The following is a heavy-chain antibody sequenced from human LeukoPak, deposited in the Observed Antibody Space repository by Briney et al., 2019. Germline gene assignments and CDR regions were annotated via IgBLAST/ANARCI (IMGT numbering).Heavy chain of an antibody. Sequence: AGSLRLSCAASGFTFSSYWMSWVRQAPGKGLEWVANIKQDGSEKYYVDSMKGRFTISRDNAKNSLYLQMNSLRAEDTAVYYCARAPYGGNSEDYWGQGTLVTVSS. CDR2: IKQDGSEK. J-gene: IGHJ4*02. CDR1: GFTFSSYW. CDR3: ARAPYGGNSEDY. D-gene: IGHD4-23*01. V-gene: IGHV3-7*01.